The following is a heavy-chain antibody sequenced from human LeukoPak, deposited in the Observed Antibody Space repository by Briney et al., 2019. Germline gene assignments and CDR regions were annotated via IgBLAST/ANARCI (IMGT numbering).Heavy chain of an antibody. V-gene: IGHV4-31*03. CDR2: IYYSGST. J-gene: IGHJ4*02. CDR3: ARARGAYNGSGSSYPSSSYFAY. D-gene: IGHD3-10*01. CDR1: GGSISSGGYY. Sequence: PSETLSLTCTVAGGSISSGGYYWSWIRQHPGKGLEWIGYIYYSGSTYYKPSLKSRVTISVDTSKNQFSLKLSSVTAADTAVYHCARARGAYNGSGSSYPSSSYFAYWGQGTLVTVSS.